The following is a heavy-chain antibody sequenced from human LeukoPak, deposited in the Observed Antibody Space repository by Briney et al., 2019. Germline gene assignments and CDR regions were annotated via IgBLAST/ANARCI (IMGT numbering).Heavy chain of an antibody. CDR3: ALGGGIT. CDR2: ISSDGSNK. Sequence: GGSLRLSCAASGFFFGSYGMHWVRQAPGKGLEWVAIISSDGSNKYYSDSVKGRFTISRDNSRNTLFLQVNSLRAEDTAVYYCALGGGITWGQGTLVTVSS. J-gene: IGHJ4*02. V-gene: IGHV3-30*03. D-gene: IGHD3-10*01. CDR1: GFFFGSYG.